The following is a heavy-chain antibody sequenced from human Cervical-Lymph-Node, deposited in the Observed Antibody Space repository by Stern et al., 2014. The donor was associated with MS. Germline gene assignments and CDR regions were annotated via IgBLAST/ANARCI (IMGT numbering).Heavy chain of an antibody. J-gene: IGHJ4*02. CDR1: GGTFSTGR. CDR3: ARLGSGYDSSYLDF. Sequence: QVQLVQSGSVAKKPGSSVKVSCKVSGGTFSTGRISWVRQAPGQGLEWMGSIIPIFGPADYARQFQDRVTIIADESTSEVHMELSSLRSEDTGVYYCARLGSGYDSSYLDFWGQGSLVTVSS. D-gene: IGHD5-12*01. CDR2: IIPIFGPA. V-gene: IGHV1-69*01.